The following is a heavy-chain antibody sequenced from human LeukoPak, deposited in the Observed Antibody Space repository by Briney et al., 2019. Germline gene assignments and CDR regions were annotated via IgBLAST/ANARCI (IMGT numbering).Heavy chain of an antibody. V-gene: IGHV3-74*01. CDR2: INSDGSST. CDR1: GFTFSSYW. D-gene: IGHD3-16*01. Sequence: GGSLRLSCVASGFTFSSYWMHWVRQAPGKGLVWVSRINSDGSSTSYADSVKGRFTISRDNAKNTLYLQMNSLRAEDTAVYYCASAYDYVWGSYGPPDYWGQGTLVTVSS. CDR3: ASAYDYVWGSYGPPDY. J-gene: IGHJ4*02.